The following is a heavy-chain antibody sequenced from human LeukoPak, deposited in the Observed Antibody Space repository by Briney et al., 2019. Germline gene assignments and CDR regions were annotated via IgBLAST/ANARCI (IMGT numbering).Heavy chain of an antibody. Sequence: GESLKISCKESDHTLNIYWIAWIRQVPGKGLEWMGIIYPGDSDVRYNPSFRGQVTISADKSIDTTYVQWRSLKASDTAMYYCARGTHSNSDWFDPWGQGTLVTVSS. V-gene: IGHV5-51*01. CDR1: DHTLNIYW. CDR2: IYPGDSDV. D-gene: IGHD2/OR15-2a*01. CDR3: ARGTHSNSDWFDP. J-gene: IGHJ5*02.